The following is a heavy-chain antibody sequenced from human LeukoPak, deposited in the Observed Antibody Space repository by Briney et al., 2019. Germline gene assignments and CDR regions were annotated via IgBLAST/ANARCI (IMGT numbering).Heavy chain of an antibody. CDR3: ARDGIFSISGYYDTSGYAFDI. V-gene: IGHV4-39*07. CDR2: IYYSGST. D-gene: IGHD3-22*01. J-gene: IGHJ3*02. CDR1: GGSISSSSYY. Sequence: PSETLSLTCTVSGGSISSSSYYWGWIRQPPGKGLEWIGSIYYSGSTYYNPSLKSRVTISVDTSKNQFSLKLSSVTAADTAVYYCARDGIFSISGYYDTSGYAFDIWGQGTMVAVSS.